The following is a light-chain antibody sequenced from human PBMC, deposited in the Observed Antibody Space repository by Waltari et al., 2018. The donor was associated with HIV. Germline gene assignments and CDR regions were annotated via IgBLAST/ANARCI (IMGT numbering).Light chain of an antibody. CDR2: EAA. CDR3: QQYDDGPRGIT. CDR1: QSISAK. Sequence: EIVMTQSPPTLSVSPGQRVTLSCRASQSISAKVAWYQQRPGQAPRRLIYEAATRPTGIPARFSCSWSGTEFTLTISSLQSEDFATYFCQQYDDGPRGITFGQGTMLEIK. J-gene: IGKJ2*01. V-gene: IGKV3-15*01.